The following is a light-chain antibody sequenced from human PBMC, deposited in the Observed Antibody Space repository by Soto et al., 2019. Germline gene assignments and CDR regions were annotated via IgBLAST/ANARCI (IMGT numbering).Light chain of an antibody. J-gene: IGLJ3*02. CDR3: ILYMGSGIWV. CDR2: STN. CDR1: SASVSTSYY. Sequence: QTVVTQEPSFSVSPGRTVTLTCGLSSASVSTSYYPSRFQQTPGQAPRTLIHSTNTRSSGVPDRFSGSILGNKAALTITGAQADDESDYYCILYMGSGIWVFGGGTKLTVL. V-gene: IGLV8-61*01.